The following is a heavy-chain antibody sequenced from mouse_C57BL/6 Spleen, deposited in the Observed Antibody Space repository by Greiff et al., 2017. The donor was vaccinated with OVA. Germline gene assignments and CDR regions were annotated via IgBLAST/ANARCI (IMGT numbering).Heavy chain of an antibody. D-gene: IGHD1-1*01. CDR3: ARSGYYGSYFDY. CDR2: INPGSGGT. CDR1: GYAFTNYL. J-gene: IGHJ2*01. V-gene: IGHV1-54*01. Sequence: VMLVESGAELVRPGTSVKVSCKASGYAFTNYLIAWVKQRPGQGLEWIGVINPGSGGTNYNEKFKGKATLTADKSSSTAYMQLSSLTSEDSAVYFCARSGYYGSYFDYWGQGTTLTVSS.